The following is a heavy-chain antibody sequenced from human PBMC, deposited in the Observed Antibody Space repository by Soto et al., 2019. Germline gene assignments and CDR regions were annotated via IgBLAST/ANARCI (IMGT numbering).Heavy chain of an antibody. V-gene: IGHV3-23*01. Sequence: PGGSLRLSCAASGFTFSSYAMSWVRQAPGKGLEWVSGISHSGGKTYYAASVKGRFTVSRDNSRNTLYLQMHSLRAEDTAIYYCVKGAGSGIDFSDYYGLDVWGLGTTVTVS. J-gene: IGHJ6*02. CDR2: ISHSGGKT. CDR1: GFTFSSYA. D-gene: IGHD3-10*01. CDR3: VKGAGSGIDFSDYYGLDV.